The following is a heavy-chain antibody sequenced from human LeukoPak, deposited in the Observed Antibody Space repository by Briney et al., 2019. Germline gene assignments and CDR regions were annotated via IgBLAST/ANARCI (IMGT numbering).Heavy chain of an antibody. CDR2: ISSSSSYI. CDR3: ARDLSVTYDSSGYYDH. V-gene: IGHV3-21*01. CDR1: GFTFSSYS. Sequence: GGSLRLSCAASGFTFSSYSMNWVRQAPGKGLEWVSSISSSSSYIYYADSVKGRFTISRDNAKNSLYLQMNSLRAEDTAVYYCARDLSVTYDSSGYYDHWGQGTLVTVSS. J-gene: IGHJ5*02. D-gene: IGHD3-22*01.